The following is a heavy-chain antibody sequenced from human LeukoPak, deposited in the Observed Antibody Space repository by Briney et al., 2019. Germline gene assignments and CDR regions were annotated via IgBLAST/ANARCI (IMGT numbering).Heavy chain of an antibody. D-gene: IGHD5-24*01. V-gene: IGHV3-66*01. CDR2: IYSDGST. Sequence: PGGSLRLSCAASGFSVSSHYMSWVRQAPGKGLEWVSVIYSDGSTYYADSVKGRFTISRDNSKNTLYLQMNSLRAEDTAVYYCAKDDAWLQYGNWGRGTLVTVSS. J-gene: IGHJ4*02. CDR3: AKDDAWLQYGN. CDR1: GFSVSSHY.